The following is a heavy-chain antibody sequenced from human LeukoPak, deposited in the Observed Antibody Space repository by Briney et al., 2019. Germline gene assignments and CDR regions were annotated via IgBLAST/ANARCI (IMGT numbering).Heavy chain of an antibody. CDR3: ARGGRYNWNDCPDY. CDR1: GGSISPYY. D-gene: IGHD1-20*01. V-gene: IGHV4-59*01. J-gene: IGHJ4*02. Sequence: SETLSLTCTVSGGSISPYYWSWIRQPPGKGLEWIGYIYYSGSTNYNPSLKSRVTIVDTSKNQFSLKLSSVTAADTAVYYCARGGRYNWNDCPDYWGQGTLVTVSS. CDR2: IYYSGST.